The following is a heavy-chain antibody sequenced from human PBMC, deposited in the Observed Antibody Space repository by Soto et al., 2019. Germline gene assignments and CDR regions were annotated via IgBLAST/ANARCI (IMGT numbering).Heavy chain of an antibody. CDR1: GYTFTSYD. D-gene: IGHD5-12*01. Sequence: GASVKVSCKASGYTFTSYDINWVRQATGQGLGWMGWMNPNSGNTGYEQKFQGRVTMTRNTSTNTAYMELSSLKSEDTAVYFCAREMASNYYYYGMDVWGQGTTVTVSS. CDR2: MNPNSGNT. J-gene: IGHJ6*02. CDR3: AREMASNYYYYGMDV. V-gene: IGHV1-8*01.